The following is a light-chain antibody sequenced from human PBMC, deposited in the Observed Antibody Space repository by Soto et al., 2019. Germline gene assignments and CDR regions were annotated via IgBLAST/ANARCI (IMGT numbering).Light chain of an antibody. CDR3: QHYNSYSEA. CDR2: HT. J-gene: IGKJ1*01. V-gene: IGKV3-15*01. CDR1: QTIYNN. Sequence: AMTQSPATLSVSPGERATLSCTASQTIYNNVAWYQKRPGQAPRLLIYHTSRATGIPARFSGSGSGTEFTLTISSLQPDDFATYYCQHYNSYSEAFGQGTKVDIK.